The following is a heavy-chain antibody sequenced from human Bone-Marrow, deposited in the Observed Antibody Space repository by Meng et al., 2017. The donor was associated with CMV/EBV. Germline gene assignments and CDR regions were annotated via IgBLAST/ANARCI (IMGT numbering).Heavy chain of an antibody. CDR2: SNAGNGNT. Sequence: CKASGYTFTSYAMHWVRQAPGQRLEWMGWSNAGNGNTKYSQEFQGRVTITRDTSASTAYMELSSLRSEDMAVYYCARGRDSSGLGDYWGQGTLVTVSS. D-gene: IGHD6-19*01. J-gene: IGHJ4*02. V-gene: IGHV1-3*02. CDR3: ARGRDSSGLGDY. CDR1: GYTFTSYA.